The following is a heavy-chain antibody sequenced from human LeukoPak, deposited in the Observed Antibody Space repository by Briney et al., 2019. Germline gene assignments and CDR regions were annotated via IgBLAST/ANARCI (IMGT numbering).Heavy chain of an antibody. J-gene: IGHJ2*01. V-gene: IGHV4-39*07. CDR2: IYYSGST. CDR3: ARVSSGWYQDWYFDL. CDR1: GGSISSSSYY. D-gene: IGHD6-13*01. Sequence: PSETLSLTCTVSGGSISSSSYYWGWIRQPPGKGLEWIGSIYYSGSTYYNPSLKSRVTISVDTSKNQFSLKLSSVTAADTAVYYCARVSSGWYQDWYFDLWGRGTLVTVSS.